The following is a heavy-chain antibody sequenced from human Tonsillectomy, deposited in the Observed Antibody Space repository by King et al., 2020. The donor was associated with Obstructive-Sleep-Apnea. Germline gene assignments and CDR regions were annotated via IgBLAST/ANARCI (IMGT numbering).Heavy chain of an antibody. CDR3: AKGASGYGDFDY. J-gene: IGHJ4*02. V-gene: IGHV3-30*18. Sequence: QLVQSGGGVVQPGRSLRLSCAASGFAFSSYGMHWVRQAPGKGLEWMVVISYDGSNKYIADSVKGRCTIARDNSKTTLYLQMDSLRAEDTALYYCAKGASGYGDFDYWGQGTLVTVSS. D-gene: IGHD5-12*01. CDR1: GFAFSSYG. CDR2: ISYDGSNK.